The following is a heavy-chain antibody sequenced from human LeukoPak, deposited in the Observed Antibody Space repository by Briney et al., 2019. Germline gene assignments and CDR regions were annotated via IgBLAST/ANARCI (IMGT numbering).Heavy chain of an antibody. CDR2: INPNSGGT. V-gene: IGHV1-2*02. CDR1: GYTFTGYY. D-gene: IGHD5-18*01. Sequence: ASVKVSCKASGYTFTGYYMHLVRQAPGQGLEWMGWINPNSGGTNYAQKFQGRVTMTRDTSISTAYMELSRLRSDDTAVYYCARVQRAAMAFDYWGQGTLVTVSS. J-gene: IGHJ4*02. CDR3: ARVQRAAMAFDY.